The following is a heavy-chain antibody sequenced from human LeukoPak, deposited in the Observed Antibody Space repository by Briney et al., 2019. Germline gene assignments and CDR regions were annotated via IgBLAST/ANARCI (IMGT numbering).Heavy chain of an antibody. Sequence: AGSRSLSCAAAAFTSSSYSMSWVRQAPGKGLEWVSAISGSGGSTYYADSVKGRFTISRDNSKNTLYLQMNSLRAEDTAVYYCAKDPYYGSGSYLFDYWGQGTLVTVSS. CDR1: AFTSSSYS. CDR2: ISGSGGST. CDR3: AKDPYYGSGSYLFDY. J-gene: IGHJ4*02. V-gene: IGHV3-23*01. D-gene: IGHD3-10*01.